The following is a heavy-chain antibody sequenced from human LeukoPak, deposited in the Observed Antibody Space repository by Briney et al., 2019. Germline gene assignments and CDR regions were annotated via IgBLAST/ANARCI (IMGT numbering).Heavy chain of an antibody. CDR2: IYYSGST. V-gene: IGHV4-61*05. D-gene: IGHD4-11*01. Sequence: SETLSLTCTVSGGSISSSSYYWGWIRQPPGKGLEWIGYIYYSGSTNYNPSLRSRVTISVDTSKNQFSLKLSSVTAADTAVYYCARVVLSTVTIYFDYWGQGTLVTVSS. J-gene: IGHJ4*02. CDR1: GGSISSSSYY. CDR3: ARVVLSTVTIYFDY.